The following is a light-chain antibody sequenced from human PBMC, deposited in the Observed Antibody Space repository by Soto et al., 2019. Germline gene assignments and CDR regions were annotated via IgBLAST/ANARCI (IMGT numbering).Light chain of an antibody. J-gene: IGKJ2*01. Sequence: DIQMTQSPSSLSASVGDRVTITCRASQSIITYLNWYQQKPGKAPNLLIYGASILQSGVPSRFSGSGSGTDFTLTISRLQPEDFADYWCQQSYTTPYTFGQGTNLEIK. CDR3: QQSYTTPYT. CDR2: GAS. CDR1: QSIITY. V-gene: IGKV1-39*01.